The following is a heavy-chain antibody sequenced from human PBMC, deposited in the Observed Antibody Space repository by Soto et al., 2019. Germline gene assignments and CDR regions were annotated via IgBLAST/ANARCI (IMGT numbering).Heavy chain of an antibody. CDR3: TGGYCTGGTCYSGYFQH. D-gene: IGHD2-15*01. Sequence: EVQLVQSGGGLVQPGGSLKLSCAASGFTFSGSTVHWVRQASGEGLQWVGRIRSKANDYATTYIASVKGRFTISRDDSRNTAYLQMSDLKTEDTAVYYCTGGYCTGGTCYSGYFQHWGQDALVTVFS. CDR2: IRSKANDYAT. J-gene: IGHJ1*01. V-gene: IGHV3-73*02. CDR1: GFTFSGST.